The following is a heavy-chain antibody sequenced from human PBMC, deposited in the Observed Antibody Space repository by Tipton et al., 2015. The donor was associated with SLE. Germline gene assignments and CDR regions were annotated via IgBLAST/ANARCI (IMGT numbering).Heavy chain of an antibody. Sequence: QSGAEVKKPGASVKVSCKASAYTFTSYGINWVRQAPGQGLEWMGWISAYNGNTNCAQKLQGRVTMTTDTSTSTAYMELRSLRSDDTAVYYCASSSSWRGWFDPWGQGTLVTVSS. V-gene: IGHV1-18*01. CDR1: AYTFTSYG. CDR2: ISAYNGNT. D-gene: IGHD6-13*01. J-gene: IGHJ5*02. CDR3: ASSSSWRGWFDP.